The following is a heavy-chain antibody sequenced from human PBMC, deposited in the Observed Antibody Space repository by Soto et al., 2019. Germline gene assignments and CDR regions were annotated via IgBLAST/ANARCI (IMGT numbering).Heavy chain of an antibody. CDR3: AREGEVLWFVGLLYPKLPLVY. CDR2: IKQDGSEK. V-gene: IGHV3-7*01. D-gene: IGHD3-10*01. J-gene: IGHJ4*02. Sequence: EVQLVESGGGLVQPGGSLRLSCAASGFTFSSYWMSWVRQAPGKGLEWVANIKQDGSEKYYVDSVKGRFTISRDNAKNFLYLEMNSLRAEDTAVYYCAREGEVLWFVGLLYPKLPLVYWGQGTLVTVCS. CDR1: GFTFSSYW.